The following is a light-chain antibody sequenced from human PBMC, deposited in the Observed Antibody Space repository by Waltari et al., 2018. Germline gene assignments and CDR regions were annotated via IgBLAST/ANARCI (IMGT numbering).Light chain of an antibody. Sequence: EIVLTQSPGTLSLSPGERATLSCRASQSFTRYLAWYQHKPGQAPRLFIYEASTRAAGIADRVSGSGSGTGFSFTISRLEPEDFAVYYCQHYVSLPVTFGQGTKVEIK. V-gene: IGKV3-20*01. J-gene: IGKJ1*01. CDR3: QHYVSLPVT. CDR1: QSFTRY. CDR2: EAS.